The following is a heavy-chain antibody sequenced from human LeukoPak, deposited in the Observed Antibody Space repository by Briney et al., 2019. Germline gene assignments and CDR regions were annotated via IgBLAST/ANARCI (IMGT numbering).Heavy chain of an antibody. J-gene: IGHJ4*02. D-gene: IGHD3-9*01. CDR3: ARVAQLRYFDWLSAPYFDY. CDR2: IYHSGST. Sequence: SQTLSLTCAVSGGSISSGGYSWSWIRQPPGKGLKWIGYIYHSGSTYYNPSLKSRVTISVDRSKSQFSLKLSSVTAADTAMYYCARVAQLRYFDWLSAPYFDYWGQGTLVTVSS. V-gene: IGHV4-30-2*01. CDR1: GGSISSGGYS.